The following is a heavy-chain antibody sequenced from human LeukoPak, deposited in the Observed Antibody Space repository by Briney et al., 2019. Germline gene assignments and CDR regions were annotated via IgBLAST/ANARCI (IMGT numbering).Heavy chain of an antibody. CDR1: GFTFSSYW. CDR2: INQDGSEK. J-gene: IGHJ6*02. Sequence: GGSLRLSCAASGFTFSSYWMSWVRQAPGKGLEWVANINQDGSEKYYVDSVKGRFTISRDNAKNSLYLQMNSLRVEDTAVYYCARYGSGSYYYYYGMDVWGQGTTVTVSS. V-gene: IGHV3-7*01. D-gene: IGHD3-10*01. CDR3: ARYGSGSYYYYYGMDV.